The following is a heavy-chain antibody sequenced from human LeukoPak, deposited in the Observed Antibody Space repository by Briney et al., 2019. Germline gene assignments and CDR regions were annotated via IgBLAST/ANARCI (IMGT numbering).Heavy chain of an antibody. CDR3: AREMTGHNPKFDY. CDR1: GFTFSSYW. Sequence: PGGSLRLSCAASGFTFSSYWMSWVRQAPGKGLEWVANINEDGSEKNYVDSVKGRFTISRDNAKNSLSLHMNTLRAEDTAVYYCAREMTGHNPKFDYRGQGTLLTVSS. CDR2: INEDGSEK. V-gene: IGHV3-7*04. D-gene: IGHD3-9*01. J-gene: IGHJ4*02.